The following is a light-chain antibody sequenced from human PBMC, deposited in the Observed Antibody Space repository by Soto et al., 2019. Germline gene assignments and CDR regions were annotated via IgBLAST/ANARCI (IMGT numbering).Light chain of an antibody. J-gene: IGKJ4*01. CDR1: QSVSSSY. Sequence: EIVLTQSPGTLSLSPGERATLSCRASQSVSSSYLAWYQQKPGQAPRLLIYGASSRATGIPDRFSGSGSGTDFTLTITRLEPEDFAVYYYHQYGRSPLTFGVGTKVEIK. CDR3: HQYGRSPLT. V-gene: IGKV3-20*01. CDR2: GAS.